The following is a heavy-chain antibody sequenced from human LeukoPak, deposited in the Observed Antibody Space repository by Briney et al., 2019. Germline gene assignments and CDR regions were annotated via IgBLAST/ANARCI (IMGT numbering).Heavy chain of an antibody. CDR2: IYYSGST. J-gene: IGHJ4*02. CDR3: ASPQYSYGLD. CDR1: GGSISSSSYY. D-gene: IGHD5-18*01. V-gene: IGHV4-39*01. Sequence: PSETLSLTCTVPGGSISSSSYYWGWIRQPPGKGLEGIGSIYYSGSTYYNPSLKSRVTISVDTSKNQFSLKLSSVTAADTAVYYCASPQYSYGLDWGQGTLVTVSS.